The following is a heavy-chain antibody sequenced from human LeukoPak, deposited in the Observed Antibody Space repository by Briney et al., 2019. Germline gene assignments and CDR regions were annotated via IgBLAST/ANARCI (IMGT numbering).Heavy chain of an antibody. Sequence: GGSLRLSCATSGFTSSSYAMSWVRQAPGKGLEWVSGISGSGGRTYYADSVKGRFTISRDNSKNTLYLQMNSLRADDTAVYYCAKDAVTALAGYYYYLDVWGKGTMVTVSS. CDR1: GFTSSSYA. CDR3: AKDAVTALAGYYYYLDV. D-gene: IGHD6-19*01. CDR2: ISGSGGRT. J-gene: IGHJ6*03. V-gene: IGHV3-23*01.